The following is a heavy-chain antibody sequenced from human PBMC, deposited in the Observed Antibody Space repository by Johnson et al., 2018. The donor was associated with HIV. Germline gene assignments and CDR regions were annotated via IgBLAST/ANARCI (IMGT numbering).Heavy chain of an antibody. CDR3: ASSGVDYYECSVW. D-gene: IGHD3-22*01. J-gene: IGHJ3*01. Sequence: VQLVESGGGVVQPGRSLRLSCAASGFTFSSYGMHWVRQAPGKGLEWVAVISYDGSNKYYADSVKGRFTISRENSKNTRYLQMDSLRAEDTAVYYCASSGVDYYECSVWWGQGTMVTVSS. CDR1: GFTFSSYG. V-gene: IGHV3-30*19. CDR2: ISYDGSNK.